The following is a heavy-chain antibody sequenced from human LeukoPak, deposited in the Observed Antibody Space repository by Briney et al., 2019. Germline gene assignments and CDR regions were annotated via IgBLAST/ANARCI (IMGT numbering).Heavy chain of an antibody. D-gene: IGHD3-10*01. CDR3: ARARTMVRGSDYYYGMDV. J-gene: IGHJ6*04. V-gene: IGHV4-34*01. CDR1: GGSFSGYY. CDR2: INHSGST. Sequence: SETLSLTCAVYGGSFSGYYWSWIRQPPGKGLEWIGEINHSGSTNYNPSLKSRVTILVDTSKNQFSLKLSSVTAADTAVYYCARARTMVRGSDYYYGMDVWGKGTTVTVSS.